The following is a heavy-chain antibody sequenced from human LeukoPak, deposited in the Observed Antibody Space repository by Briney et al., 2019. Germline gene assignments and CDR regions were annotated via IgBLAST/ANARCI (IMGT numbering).Heavy chain of an antibody. D-gene: IGHD1-1*01. CDR1: GFTFSSHW. J-gene: IGHJ4*02. CDR3: ARDYNWNPPDY. CDR2: INSDGSIT. V-gene: IGHV3-74*01. Sequence: GGSLRLSCAASGFTFSSHWMHWVRQAPGKGLVWVSRINSDGSITTYADSAQGRFTISRDNAKNTLYLQMNSLRVEDTAVYYCARDYNWNPPDYWGQGTLVTVSS.